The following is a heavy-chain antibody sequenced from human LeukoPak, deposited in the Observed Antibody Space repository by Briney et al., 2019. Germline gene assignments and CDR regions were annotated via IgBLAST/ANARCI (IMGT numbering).Heavy chain of an antibody. J-gene: IGHJ4*02. Sequence: GSLRLSCAASGFTFSNYWMTWVRQAPGKGLEWVANIKPDESEKYYVGSVKGRFTISRDSAKNSLYLQMNSLRAEDTAVYYCAKWGPYDILTGRINWGQGTLVTVSS. CDR1: GFTFSNYW. D-gene: IGHD3-9*01. V-gene: IGHV3-7*03. CDR2: IKPDESEK. CDR3: AKWGPYDILTGRIN.